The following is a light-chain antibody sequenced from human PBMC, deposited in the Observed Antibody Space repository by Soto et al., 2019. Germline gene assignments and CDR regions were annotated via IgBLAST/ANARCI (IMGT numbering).Light chain of an antibody. CDR2: EVS. CDR3: SSYAGSNKVV. V-gene: IGLV2-8*01. CDR1: SSDVGGYNY. Sequence: QSALTQPPSASGSPGQSVTISCTGTSSDVGGYNYVSWYQQHPGKAPKLMIYEVSKRPSGVPDRFSGSKSGNTASLTVSGLQAEDEADYYCSSYAGSNKVVFGGGTKLTFL. J-gene: IGLJ2*01.